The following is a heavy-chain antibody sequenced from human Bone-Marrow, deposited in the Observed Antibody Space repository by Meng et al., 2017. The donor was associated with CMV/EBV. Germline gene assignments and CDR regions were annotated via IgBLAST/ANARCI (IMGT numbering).Heavy chain of an antibody. D-gene: IGHD3-10*01. Sequence: GGSLRLSCAASGFTFSSYGMHWVRQAPGKGLEWVAVIWYDGSNKYYADSVKGRFTISRDNSKNTLYLQMNSLRAEDTAVYYCAKVGGAGRRYYYYGMAVWGQGHTV. CDR2: IWYDGSNK. J-gene: IGHJ6*01. CDR1: GFTFSSYG. V-gene: IGHV3-33*06. CDR3: AKVGGAGRRYYYYGMAV.